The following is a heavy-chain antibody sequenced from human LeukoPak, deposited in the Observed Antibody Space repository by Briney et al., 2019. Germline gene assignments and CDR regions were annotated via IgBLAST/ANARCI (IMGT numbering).Heavy chain of an antibody. Sequence: NPSETLSLTCTVSGGSISSYYWSWLRRPAGKGLEWIGHMYISGSTNYNPSLKSRVTMSVDTSKNQFSLKLSSVTAADTAVYFCARSIRNWYFDLWGRGTLVTVSS. V-gene: IGHV4-4*07. CDR3: ARSIRNWYFDL. J-gene: IGHJ2*01. CDR1: GGSISSYY. D-gene: IGHD5-12*01. CDR2: MYISGST.